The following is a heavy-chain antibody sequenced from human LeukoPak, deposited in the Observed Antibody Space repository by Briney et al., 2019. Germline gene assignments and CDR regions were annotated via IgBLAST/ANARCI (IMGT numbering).Heavy chain of an antibody. Sequence: SVKASCKASGGTFSSYAISWVRQAPGQGLEWMGGIIPIFGTANYTQKFQGRVTITADESTSTAYMELSSLRSEDTAVYYCARANYYDILTGYYNAHAFDIWGQGTMVTVSS. J-gene: IGHJ3*02. CDR2: IIPIFGTA. V-gene: IGHV1-69*13. D-gene: IGHD3-9*01. CDR3: ARANYYDILTGYYNAHAFDI. CDR1: GGTFSSYA.